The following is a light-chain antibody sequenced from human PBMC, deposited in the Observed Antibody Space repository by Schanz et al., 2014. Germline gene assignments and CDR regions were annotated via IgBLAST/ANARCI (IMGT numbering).Light chain of an antibody. V-gene: IGLV2-8*01. CDR2: DVS. Sequence: QSALTQPPSASGSPGQSVTISCTGTSSDVGGYKYVSWYQQHPGKAPKLMIYDVSNRPSGVSNRFSGSKSGNTASLTISGLQAEDESNYSCCSYAGSTSVVFGGGTKLTVL. J-gene: IGLJ2*01. CDR3: CSYAGSTSVV. CDR1: SSDVGGYKY.